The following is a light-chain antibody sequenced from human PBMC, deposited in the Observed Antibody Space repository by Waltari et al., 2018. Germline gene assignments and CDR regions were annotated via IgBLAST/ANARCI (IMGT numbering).Light chain of an antibody. Sequence: QSALTQPRSVSGSPGPSVTIPSTGARSDLGSNNRVPWYQPPPGTAPKPIIQYVDKRPSGVPDRFSGSKSGNTASLTISGLQGEDEADYYCCSYAGRYTWVFGGGTKLTVL. CDR1: RSDLGSNNR. J-gene: IGLJ3*02. CDR2: YVD. V-gene: IGLV2-11*01. CDR3: CSYAGRYTWV.